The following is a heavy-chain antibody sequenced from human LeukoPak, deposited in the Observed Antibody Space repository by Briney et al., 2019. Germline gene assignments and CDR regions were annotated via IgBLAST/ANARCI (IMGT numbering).Heavy chain of an antibody. CDR2: ISYDGSNK. V-gene: IGHV3-30*18. J-gene: IGHJ4*02. CDR1: GFTFSSYG. CDR3: AKGHYDILTGSLDY. Sequence: PGRSLRLSCAASGFTFSSYGMHWVRQAPGKGLEWVAVISYDGSNKYYADSVKGRFTISRDNSKNTLYPQMNSLRAEDTAVYYCAKGHYDILTGSLDYWGQGTLVTVSS. D-gene: IGHD3-9*01.